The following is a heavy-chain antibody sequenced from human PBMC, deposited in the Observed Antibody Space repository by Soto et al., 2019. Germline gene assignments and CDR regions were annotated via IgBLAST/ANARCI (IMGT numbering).Heavy chain of an antibody. CDR3: ARGTRDYGDYTHDY. CDR2: INHSGST. CDR1: GGSFSGYY. Sequence: SETLSLTCAVYGGSFSGYYWSWIRQPPGKGLEWIGEINHSGSTNYNPSLKSRVTISVDTSKNQFSLKLSSVTAADTAVYYCARGTRDYGDYTHDYWGQGTLVTVSS. V-gene: IGHV4-34*01. D-gene: IGHD4-17*01. J-gene: IGHJ4*02.